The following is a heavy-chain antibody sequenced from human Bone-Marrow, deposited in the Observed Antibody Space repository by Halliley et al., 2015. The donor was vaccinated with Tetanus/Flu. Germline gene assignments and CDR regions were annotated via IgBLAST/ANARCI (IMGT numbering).Heavy chain of an antibody. CDR2: ISSRGSYV. J-gene: IGHJ4*02. Sequence: QGKGLDWVASISSRGSYVFYQDSVKGRFTISRDNTKNSLSLQMNSVRADDTAMYYCATTDTLDNWGQGTPVTVS. CDR3: ATTDTLDN. V-gene: IGHV3-21*01.